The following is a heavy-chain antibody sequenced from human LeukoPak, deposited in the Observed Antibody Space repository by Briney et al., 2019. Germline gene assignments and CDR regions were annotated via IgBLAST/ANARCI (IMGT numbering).Heavy chain of an antibody. V-gene: IGHV4-31*03. D-gene: IGHD2-15*01. CDR1: GGSISSGVYC. CDR2: ICSSGSA. J-gene: IGHJ6*02. Sequence: SQTLSLTCTVSGGSISSGVYCWSWIRQRPGEGLQWIGYICSSGSAYYNASLKSRVSMSTDTSNNQFSLKLNSVTAADTAVYYCARDGGGSLHGMDVWGQGTTDTVSS. CDR3: ARDGGGSLHGMDV.